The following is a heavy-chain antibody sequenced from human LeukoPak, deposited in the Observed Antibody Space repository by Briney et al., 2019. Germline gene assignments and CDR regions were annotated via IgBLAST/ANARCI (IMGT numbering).Heavy chain of an antibody. Sequence: SETLSLTYTLSNDCINRYCCSWVQQPPGKGREWIEFMCPSGRTDYNPSLKSRVTMSLDTSKNQLSIELSFLTAADTAVYYCATAYDGKTAPYDLWGHGTLVTVSS. D-gene: IGHD4-23*01. CDR1: NDCINRYC. V-gene: IGHV4-4*08. CDR2: MCPSGRT. J-gene: IGHJ5*02. CDR3: ATAYDGKTAPYDL.